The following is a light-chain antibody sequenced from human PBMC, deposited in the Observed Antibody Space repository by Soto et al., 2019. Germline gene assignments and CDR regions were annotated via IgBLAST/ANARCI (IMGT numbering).Light chain of an antibody. Sequence: QSALTRPPSVSGSPGQSVTISCTGTSSDVGGYYRVSWYQQPPGTAPKLMIYEVNNRPSGVPDRFSGSRSGDTASLTISGLQTEDEADYYCASYTSSSTWIFGGGTKLTVL. CDR1: SSDVGGYYR. CDR2: EVN. J-gene: IGLJ2*01. V-gene: IGLV2-18*02. CDR3: ASYTSSSTWI.